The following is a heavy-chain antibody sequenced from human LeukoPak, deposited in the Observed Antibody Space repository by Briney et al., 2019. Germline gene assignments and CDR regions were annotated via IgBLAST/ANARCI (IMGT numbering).Heavy chain of an antibody. D-gene: IGHD6-13*01. CDR3: TRVFVGDEYSSSGY. Sequence: GGSLRLSXAASGFTFSRYYMHWVRQAPGKGMVWFSRINSDGSSTTYADSVKGRFTISRDNAKNTLYLQMNSLKVEDTAVYYCTRVFVGDEYSSSGYWGQGTLVTVSS. CDR2: INSDGSST. V-gene: IGHV3-74*01. CDR1: GFTFSRYY. J-gene: IGHJ4*02.